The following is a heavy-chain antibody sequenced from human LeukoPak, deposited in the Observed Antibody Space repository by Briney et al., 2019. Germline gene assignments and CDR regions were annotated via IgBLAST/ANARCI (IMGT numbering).Heavy chain of an antibody. CDR1: GFSFSNYW. Sequence: GSLRLSCGASGFSFSNYWMHWVRQGPGKELVWISRINSDGSSTSYADSVKGRFTISRDNPKNTLYLQMNSLRAEDTALYYCAGGGFGGYDSNFDYWGQGTLVTVSS. D-gene: IGHD5-12*01. J-gene: IGHJ4*02. V-gene: IGHV3-74*01. CDR3: AGGGFGGYDSNFDY. CDR2: INSDGSST.